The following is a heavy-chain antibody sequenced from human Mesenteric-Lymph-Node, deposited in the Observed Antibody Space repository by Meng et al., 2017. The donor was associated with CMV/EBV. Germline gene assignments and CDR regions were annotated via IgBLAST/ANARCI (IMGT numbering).Heavy chain of an antibody. CDR2: IYYSGST. CDR1: GFTFSSYG. V-gene: IGHV4-39*07. D-gene: IGHD3-22*01. Sequence: GSLRLSCAASGFTFSSYGMHWIRQPPGKGLEWIGSIYYSGSTYYNPSLKSRVTISVDTSKNQFSMKLSSVTAADTAVYYCANYDSSSHYFDYWGQGTLVTVSS. CDR3: ANYDSSSHYFDY. J-gene: IGHJ4*02.